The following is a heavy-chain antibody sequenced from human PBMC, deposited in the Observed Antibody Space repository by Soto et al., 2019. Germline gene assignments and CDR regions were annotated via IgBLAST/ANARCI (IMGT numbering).Heavy chain of an antibody. CDR2: INAGNGNT. CDR3: ARDRDADIGGLDY. V-gene: IGHV1-3*01. J-gene: IGHJ4*02. CDR1: GYTFTSYA. Sequence: QVQLVQSGAEVKKPGASVKVSCKASGYTFTSYAMHWVRQAPGQRLEWMGWINAGNGNTKYSQKFQGRVTITRDTSASTAYMELSSLRSEDTAVYNCARDRDADIGGLDYWGQGTLVTVSS. D-gene: IGHD2-15*01.